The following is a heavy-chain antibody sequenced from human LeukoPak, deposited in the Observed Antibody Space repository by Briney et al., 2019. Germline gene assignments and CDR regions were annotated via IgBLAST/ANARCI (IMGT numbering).Heavy chain of an antibody. V-gene: IGHV1-2*02. J-gene: IGHJ4*02. Sequence: GSVKVSCKSSGYSFTGHYMHWVRQGPGQGLEWMGWIHPNGGRTNYAPKFQGRVTMTRDTSVTTDYMELSWLTSDDTAVYYCTRDHNWGADYWGQGTLITVSS. CDR3: TRDHNWGADY. CDR1: GYSFTGHY. D-gene: IGHD7-27*01. CDR2: IHPNGGRT.